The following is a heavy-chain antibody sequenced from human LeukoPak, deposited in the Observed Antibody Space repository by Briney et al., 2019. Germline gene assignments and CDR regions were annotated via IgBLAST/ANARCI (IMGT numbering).Heavy chain of an antibody. D-gene: IGHD6-6*01. CDR3: ARGQLARLHYYYYYMDV. CDR1: GYTFTGYY. Sequence: ASVKVSCKASGYTFTGYYMHWVRQAPGQGLEWMGWINPNSGGTNYAQKFQGRVTMTRDTSISTAYMELSSLRSEDTAVYYCARGQLARLHYYYYYMDVWGKGTTVTVSS. J-gene: IGHJ6*03. V-gene: IGHV1-2*02. CDR2: INPNSGGT.